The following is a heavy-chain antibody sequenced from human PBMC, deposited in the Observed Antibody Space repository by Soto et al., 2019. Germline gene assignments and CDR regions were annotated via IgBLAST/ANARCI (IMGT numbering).Heavy chain of an antibody. D-gene: IGHD2-15*01. CDR1: GFTFSSYW. CDR2: IKQDGSGK. CDR3: ARYCSGGSCLAGDAFDI. J-gene: IGHJ3*02. Sequence: GGSLRLSCAASGFTFSSYWMSWVRQAPGKGLEWVANIKQDGSGKYYVDSVKGRFTISRDNAKNSLYLQMNSLRAEDTAVYYCARYCSGGSCLAGDAFDIWGQGTMVTVSS. V-gene: IGHV3-7*01.